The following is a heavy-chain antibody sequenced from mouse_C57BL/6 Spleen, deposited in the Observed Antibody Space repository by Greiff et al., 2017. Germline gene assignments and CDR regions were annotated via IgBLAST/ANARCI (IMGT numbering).Heavy chain of an antibody. CDR1: GYTFTDYE. CDR2: IDPETGGT. J-gene: IGHJ4*01. D-gene: IGHD3-1*01. Sequence: VQRVESGAELVRPGASVTLSCKASGYTFTDYEMHWVKQTPVHGLEWIGAIDPETGGTAYNQKFKGKAILTADKSSSTAYMELRSLTSEDSAVYYCTRGGLYEAMDYWGQGTSVTVSS. CDR3: TRGGLYEAMDY. V-gene: IGHV1-15*01.